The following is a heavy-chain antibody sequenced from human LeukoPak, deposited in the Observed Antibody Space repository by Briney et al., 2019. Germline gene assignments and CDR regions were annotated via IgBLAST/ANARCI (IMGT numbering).Heavy chain of an antibody. CDR1: GFTFSSYE. J-gene: IGHJ4*01. D-gene: IGHD5-24*01. CDR3: ARGVEMATMEYFDY. CDR2: ISSSGSTI. Sequence: HPGGSLRLSCAASGFTFSSYEMNWVRQAPGKGLEWVSYISSSGSTIYYADSVKGRFTISRDNAKNSLYLQMNSLRAEDTAVYYCARGVEMATMEYFDYWGQEPWSPSPQ. V-gene: IGHV3-48*03.